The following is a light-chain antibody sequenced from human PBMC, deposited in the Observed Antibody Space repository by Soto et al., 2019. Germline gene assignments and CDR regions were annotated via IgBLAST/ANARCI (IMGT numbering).Light chain of an antibody. V-gene: IGKV3-15*01. CDR3: QQHNNWQWT. J-gene: IGKJ1*01. CDR1: QSISSN. CDR2: AAS. Sequence: EIVMTQSPATLSVSPGERATLSCRASQSISSNLAWYQQRPGQAPRLLISAASTRATGIPVRFSGSGSGTEFTLTISSLQSEDFAVYYCQQHNNWQWTFGQGTRVEIK.